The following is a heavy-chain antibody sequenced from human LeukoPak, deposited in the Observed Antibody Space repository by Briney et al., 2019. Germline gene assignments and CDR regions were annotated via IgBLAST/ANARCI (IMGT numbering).Heavy chain of an antibody. CDR2: IYMSGST. D-gene: IGHD7-27*01. V-gene: IGHV4-61*02. J-gene: IGHJ6*03. CDR1: GGSIRSGTDY. Sequence: SETLSLTCSVSGGSIRSGTDYWSWVRQPAGKGLEWIGRIYMSGSTDYNPSFKSRVTMSVDTSKNQLSLKLRSVTAADTAVYYCARVVWGGDYHYSMDVWGKGTTVIVSS. CDR3: ARVVWGGDYHYSMDV.